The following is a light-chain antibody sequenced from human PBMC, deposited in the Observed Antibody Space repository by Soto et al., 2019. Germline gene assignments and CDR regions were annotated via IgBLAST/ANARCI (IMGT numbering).Light chain of an antibody. CDR3: QHYNSYSEA. J-gene: IGKJ1*01. V-gene: IGKV1-5*03. Sequence: DIQMTQSPSTLSGSVGDRVTITCRASQTISSWLAWYQQKPGKAPKLLIYKASTLKSGVPSRFSGSGSGKDSTITISRLQPDDFATYYCQHYNSYSEAFGQGTKVDIK. CDR1: QTISSW. CDR2: KAS.